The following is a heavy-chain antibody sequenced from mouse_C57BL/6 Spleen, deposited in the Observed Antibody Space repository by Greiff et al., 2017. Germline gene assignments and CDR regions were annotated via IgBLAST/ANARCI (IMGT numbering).Heavy chain of an antibody. CDR3: ARITTVDHWYFEV. V-gene: IGHV5-6*02. CDR2: ISSGGSYT. Sequence: EVMLVESGGDLVKPGGSLKLSCAASGFTFSSYGMSWVRQTPDKRLEWVATISSGGSYTDYPESVKGRFTISRDNAKNTLYLQMSSLKSEDTAMYYCARITTVDHWYFEVWGTGTTVTVSS. J-gene: IGHJ1*03. D-gene: IGHD1-1*01. CDR1: GFTFSSYG.